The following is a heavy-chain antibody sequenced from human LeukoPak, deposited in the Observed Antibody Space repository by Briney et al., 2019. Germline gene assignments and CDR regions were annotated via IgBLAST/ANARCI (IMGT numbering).Heavy chain of an antibody. Sequence: GESLKISCKGSGYSFPTYWIGWVRQMPGGGLEWMGIFYPGDSDTRYSPSFQGQVTFSADRSISTAYLQWGSLKASDTAIYYCARGGTTEYDYWGQGTLVTVSS. CDR3: ARGGTTEYDY. J-gene: IGHJ4*02. CDR2: FYPGDSDT. D-gene: IGHD1-1*01. V-gene: IGHV5-51*01. CDR1: GYSFPTYW.